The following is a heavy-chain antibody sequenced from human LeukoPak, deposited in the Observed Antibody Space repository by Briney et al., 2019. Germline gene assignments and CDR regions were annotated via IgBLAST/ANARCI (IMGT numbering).Heavy chain of an antibody. V-gene: IGHV4-4*07. J-gene: IGHJ4*02. CDR3: AREPAAAGSSDY. CDR1: GGPISSYY. Sequence: SSETLSLTCTVSGGPISSYYWSWIRHPAGKGLEWIGRIYISGSTNYNPSLKSRVTMSVDTSKNQFSLKLSSVTAADTAVYYCAREPAAAGSSDYWGQGTLVTVSS. D-gene: IGHD6-13*01. CDR2: IYISGST.